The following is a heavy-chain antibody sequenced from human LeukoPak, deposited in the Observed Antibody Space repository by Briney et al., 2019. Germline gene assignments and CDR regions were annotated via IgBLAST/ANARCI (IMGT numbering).Heavy chain of an antibody. D-gene: IGHD5-12*01. J-gene: IGHJ5*02. CDR1: GTSISTNY. V-gene: IGHV4-59*01. CDR3: ARDLWYSGYDHEKNWFDP. CDR2: IYYGGST. Sequence: PSETLSLTCSVSGTSISTNYWSWIRQPPGQGLEWIGYIYYGGSTNYNPSLKSRVTISVDTSKNQFSLKLSSVTAADTAVYYCARDLWYSGYDHEKNWFDPWGQGTLVTVSS.